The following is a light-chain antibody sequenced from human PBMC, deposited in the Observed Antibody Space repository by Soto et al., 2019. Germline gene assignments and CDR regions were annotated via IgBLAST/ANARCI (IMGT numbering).Light chain of an antibody. CDR3: ASWDDSVNGRV. J-gene: IGLJ3*02. CDR1: ASNIGTYA. V-gene: IGLV1-44*01. CDR2: SND. Sequence: QSVLTQPPSASEAPGQRVTISCFGSASNIGTYAVNWYQQLPGTAPKLLIYSNDQRPSGVPDRFSGSKSGTSASLAISGLQSDDEADYYCASWDDSVNGRVFGGGTKLTVL.